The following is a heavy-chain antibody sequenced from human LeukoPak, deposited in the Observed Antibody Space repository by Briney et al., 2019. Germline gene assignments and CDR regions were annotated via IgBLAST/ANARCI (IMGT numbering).Heavy chain of an antibody. CDR1: GYTFTGYY. CDR3: ARAGVGYYDFWSGYYQLDY. J-gene: IGHJ4*02. Sequence: ASVKVSCKASGYTFTGYYMHWVRQAPGQGLEWMGWINPNSGGTNYAQKFQGRVTMTRDTSISTAYMELSRLRSDDTAVYYCARAGVGYYDFWSGYYQLDYWGQGTLVTVSS. D-gene: IGHD3-3*01. CDR2: INPNSGGT. V-gene: IGHV1-2*02.